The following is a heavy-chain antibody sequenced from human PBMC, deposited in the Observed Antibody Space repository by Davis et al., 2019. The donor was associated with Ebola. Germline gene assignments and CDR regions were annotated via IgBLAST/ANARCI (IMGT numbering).Heavy chain of an antibody. D-gene: IGHD3-22*01. Sequence: AASVKVSCKTSGGTFTNYAVNWVRQAPGQGLEWMGRIIPVVDTKDYAQKFQGRVTLTADKATSTAYMELSSLRSEDTAVYYCAGEGTYGGDSSGHRWGQGTMVTVSS. CDR2: IIPVVDTK. CDR1: GGTFTNYA. J-gene: IGHJ3*01. CDR3: AGEGTYGGDSSGHR. V-gene: IGHV1-69*04.